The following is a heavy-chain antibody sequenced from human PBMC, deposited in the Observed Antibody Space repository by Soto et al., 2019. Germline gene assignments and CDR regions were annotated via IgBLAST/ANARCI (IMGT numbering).Heavy chain of an antibody. Sequence: GESLTISVTGAGGSFTHYWIGWVRQMPGKGLEWMGIIYPGDSDTKYNPSFQGQVTISADKSITTTCLRWTSLKASDTAIYYCAASIFYYGMDVWGQGTTVTVSS. V-gene: IGHV5-51*01. CDR1: GGSFTHYW. J-gene: IGHJ6*02. CDR2: IYPGDSDT. CDR3: AASIFYYGMDV.